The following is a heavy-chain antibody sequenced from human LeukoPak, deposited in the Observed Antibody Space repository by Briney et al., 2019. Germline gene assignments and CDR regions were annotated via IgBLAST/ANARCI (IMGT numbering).Heavy chain of an antibody. CDR1: GFTFDDYG. D-gene: IGHD6-6*01. CDR2: INWDGGST. V-gene: IGHV3-20*04. CDR3: ARVSSSSLYYYYYMDV. Sequence: GGSLRLSCAASGFTFDDYGMSWVRQAPGKGLEWVSGINWDGGSTGYADSVKGRFTISRDNAKNSLYLQMNSLRAEDTALYYCARVSSSSLYYYYYMDVWGKGTTVTVSS. J-gene: IGHJ6*03.